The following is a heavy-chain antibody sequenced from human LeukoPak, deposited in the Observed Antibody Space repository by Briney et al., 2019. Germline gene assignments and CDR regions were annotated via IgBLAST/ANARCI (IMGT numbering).Heavy chain of an antibody. Sequence: SETLSLTCTVSGDSMSIYYWSWIRQPPGKGLEWIGNMYYSGSPDYNPSVKSRVTSSIDTSKTQFSLRLTSVTAADTAVYYCARWRPYFYDSSGYVDYWGQGTLVTVSS. CDR3: ARWRPYFYDSSGYVDY. J-gene: IGHJ4*02. CDR2: MYYSGSP. D-gene: IGHD3-22*01. CDR1: GDSMSIYY. V-gene: IGHV4-59*01.